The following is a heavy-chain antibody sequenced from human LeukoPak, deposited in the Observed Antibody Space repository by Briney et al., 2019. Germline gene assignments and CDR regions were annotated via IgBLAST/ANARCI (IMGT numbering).Heavy chain of an antibody. D-gene: IGHD4-17*01. Sequence: GGSLRLSCAASGFTFSKYGMHWVRQAPGNGLEWVAIIWYDGSNQYCADSVKGRFTISRDNSKNTLYLQMDGLRAEDTAVYYCARDLGTSVTGDRGGYFDPWGQGTLVTVSS. CDR1: GFTFSKYG. J-gene: IGHJ5*02. V-gene: IGHV3-33*01. CDR3: ARDLGTSVTGDRGGYFDP. CDR2: IWYDGSNQ.